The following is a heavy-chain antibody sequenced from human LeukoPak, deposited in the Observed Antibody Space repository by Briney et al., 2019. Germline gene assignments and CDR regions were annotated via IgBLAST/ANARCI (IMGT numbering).Heavy chain of an antibody. Sequence: PSETLSLTCTVSGGSINSYYWSWIRQPAGKGLEWIGRIYISGSTNYNPSLKSRVTISVGTSKNQFSLKLSSVTAADTAVYYCARGGRYCTNGVCSPYYYYYGMDVWGQGTTVTVSS. V-gene: IGHV4-4*07. CDR2: IYISGST. J-gene: IGHJ6*02. CDR1: GGSINSYY. D-gene: IGHD2-8*01. CDR3: ARGGRYCTNGVCSPYYYYYGMDV.